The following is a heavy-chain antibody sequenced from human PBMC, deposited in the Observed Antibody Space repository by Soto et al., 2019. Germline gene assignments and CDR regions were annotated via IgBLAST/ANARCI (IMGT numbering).Heavy chain of an antibody. V-gene: IGHV4-59*08. D-gene: IGHD6-13*01. CDR1: GGSISSSY. J-gene: IGHJ4*02. CDR3: ARQLIY. Sequence: QVQLQESGPGLVKPSETLSLTCTVSGGSISSSYWSWIRQPPGKGLEGIGYIYDSGSTYYNSSLKRRVTMSVDASTNQFSLKLSSVTAADSAVYYWARQLIYWGQGTPVTVSS. CDR2: IYDSGST.